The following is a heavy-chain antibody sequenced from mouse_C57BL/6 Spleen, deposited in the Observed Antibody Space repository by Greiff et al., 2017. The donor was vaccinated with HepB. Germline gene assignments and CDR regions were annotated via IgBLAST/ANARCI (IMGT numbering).Heavy chain of an antibody. J-gene: IGHJ4*01. CDR1: GFTFSSYG. CDR2: ISSGGSYT. V-gene: IGHV5-6*01. D-gene: IGHD3-2*02. CDR3: ARLFPTAQAQSYYAMDY. Sequence: EVMLVESGGDLVKPGGSLKLSCAASGFTFSSYGMSWVRQTPDKRLEWVATISSGGSYTYYPDSVKGRFTISRDNAKNTLYLQMSSLKSEDTDMYYCARLFPTAQAQSYYAMDYWGQGTSVTVSS.